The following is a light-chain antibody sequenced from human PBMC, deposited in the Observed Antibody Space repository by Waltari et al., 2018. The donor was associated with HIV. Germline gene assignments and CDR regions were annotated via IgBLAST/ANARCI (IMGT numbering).Light chain of an antibody. J-gene: IGLJ2*01. CDR3: SSYAGSSIFVV. CDR1: SSDIGGYNY. CDR2: EVS. Sequence: QSVLTQPASVSGSPGQSITISCTGTSSDIGGYNYVSWYQQHPGKAPKLLIYEVSNRPSGVSDRFSGSRSGNTASLTSSGLQAEDEADYFCSSYAGSSIFVVVGGGTKLTVL. V-gene: IGLV2-14*01.